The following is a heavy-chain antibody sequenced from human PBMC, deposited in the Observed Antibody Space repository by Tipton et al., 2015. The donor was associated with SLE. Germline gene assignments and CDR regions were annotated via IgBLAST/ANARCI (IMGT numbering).Heavy chain of an antibody. CDR1: GGSISSGSYY. V-gene: IGHV4-61*02. D-gene: IGHD6-19*01. J-gene: IGHJ1*01. CDR3: ARHRYSSGWPAEYFQH. CDR2: IYTSGGT. Sequence: TLSLTCTVSGGSISSGSYYWSWIRQPAGEGLEWIGRIYTSGGTYYNPSLKSRVTISVDTSKNQFSLKLSSVTAADTAVYYCARHRYSSGWPAEYFQHWGQGTLVTVSS.